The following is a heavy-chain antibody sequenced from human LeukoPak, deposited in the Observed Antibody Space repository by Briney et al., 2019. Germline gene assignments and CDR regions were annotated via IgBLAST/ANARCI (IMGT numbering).Heavy chain of an antibody. D-gene: IGHD3-22*01. CDR3: ARMSYYDSSGDNWFDP. Sequence: ASVKVSCKASGYTFTSYDINWVRQATGQGLEWMGWMNPNSGNTGYAQKFQGRLTMTRDTSVSTAYMELSSLRSEDTAVYYCARMSYYDSSGDNWFDPWGQGTLVTVSS. CDR2: MNPNSGNT. V-gene: IGHV1-8*01. J-gene: IGHJ5*02. CDR1: GYTFTSYD.